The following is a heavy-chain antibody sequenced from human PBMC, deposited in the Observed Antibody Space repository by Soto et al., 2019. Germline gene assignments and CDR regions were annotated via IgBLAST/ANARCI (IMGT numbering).Heavy chain of an antibody. J-gene: IGHJ6*03. CDR3: ARDIVVVVAAIYYYYYMDV. CDR1: GFTVSSNY. Sequence: PGGSLRLSCAASGFTVSSNYMSWVRQAPGKGLEWVSFIYSGGSTYYADSVKGRFTISRDNSKNTLYLQMNSLRAEDTAVYYCARDIVVVVAAIYYYYYMDVWGKGTTVTVSS. CDR2: IYSGGST. V-gene: IGHV3-66*01. D-gene: IGHD2-15*01.